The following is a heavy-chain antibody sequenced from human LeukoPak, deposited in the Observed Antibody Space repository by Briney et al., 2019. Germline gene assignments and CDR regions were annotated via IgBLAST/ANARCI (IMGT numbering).Heavy chain of an antibody. J-gene: IGHJ4*02. Sequence: GGSLRLSCAASGFTFDDFAMSWVRLAPGKGLEWVSYISSSSSTIYYADSVKGRFTISRDNSKNTLYLQMNSLRAEDTAVYYCARDSRDYDSSGYRRDWGQGTLVTVSS. V-gene: IGHV3-48*01. CDR3: ARDSRDYDSSGYRRD. D-gene: IGHD3-22*01. CDR2: ISSSSSTI. CDR1: GFTFDDFA.